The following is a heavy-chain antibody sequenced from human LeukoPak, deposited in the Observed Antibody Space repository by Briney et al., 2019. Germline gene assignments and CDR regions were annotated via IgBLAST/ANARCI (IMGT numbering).Heavy chain of an antibody. V-gene: IGHV1-8*02. D-gene: IGHD1-14*01. J-gene: IGHJ3*02. CDR2: MNPNSGNT. CDR3: ARHPRPRAFDI. CDR1: GYTFTGYY. Sequence: GASVKVSCKASGYTFTGYYMHWVRQAPGQGLEWMGWMNPNSGNTGYAQKFQGRVTMTRNTSISTAYMELSSLRSEDTAVYYCARHPRPRAFDIWGQGTMATVSS.